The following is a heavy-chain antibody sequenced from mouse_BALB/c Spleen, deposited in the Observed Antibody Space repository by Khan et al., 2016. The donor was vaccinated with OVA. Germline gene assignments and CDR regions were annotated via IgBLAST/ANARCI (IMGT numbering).Heavy chain of an antibody. CDR3: ARDYGRSFWFAH. CDR2: INPYNDGA. Sequence: VQLKQSGPELVKPGASVKISCQASGYSFTNYIIHWVKQKPGQGLEWIGYINPYNDGAKYSENFKGKATLTSDKSSSTAYMELSGLTFEDSAVYYCARDYGRSFWFAHWGQGTLVTVSA. D-gene: IGHD1-1*01. CDR1: GYSFTNYI. J-gene: IGHJ3*01. V-gene: IGHV1S136*01.